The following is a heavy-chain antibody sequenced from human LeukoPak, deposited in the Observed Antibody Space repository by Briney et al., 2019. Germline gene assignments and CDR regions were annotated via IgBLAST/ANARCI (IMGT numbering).Heavy chain of an antibody. CDR3: ARHDGRSGGTMGALDH. CDR2: SYSGGST. Sequence: PSETLSLTCTVSGGSISSGSYFWGRIRQSPGKGLEWIGSSYSGGSTYYQNPSLKSRVIISVDTSKNQFLLNVSSVTAADTAVYYCARHDGRSGGTMGALDHWGRGALVIVSS. D-gene: IGHD2-15*01. V-gene: IGHV4-39*01. J-gene: IGHJ4*02. CDR1: GGSISSGSYF.